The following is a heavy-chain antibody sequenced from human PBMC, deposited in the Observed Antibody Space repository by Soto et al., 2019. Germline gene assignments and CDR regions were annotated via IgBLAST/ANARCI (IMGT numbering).Heavy chain of an antibody. CDR2: ISTSSTII. CDR3: ATSGAFDI. Sequence: EVQLVESGGGLVQPGGSLRLSCTASRFTFSIYSMNWVRQAPGKGLEWVSYISTSSTIIYYADSVKGRFTISRDNAKNSLYLQMNSLRAEDTAVYYCATSGAFDIWGQGTIVTVSS. D-gene: IGHD3-10*01. CDR1: RFTFSIYS. V-gene: IGHV3-48*01. J-gene: IGHJ3*02.